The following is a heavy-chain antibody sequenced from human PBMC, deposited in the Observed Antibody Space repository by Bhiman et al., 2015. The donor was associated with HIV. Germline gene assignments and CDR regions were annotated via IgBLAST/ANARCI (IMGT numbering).Heavy chain of an antibody. CDR3: ARKSGFDY. D-gene: IGHD3-10*01. Sequence: EVLLVESGGGLVQPGGSLRLSCSGSGFNFTKFWMSWVRQTPGKGLEWVANIKGDGSEKYYVDSMEGRVTISRDNARNSLYLQMNDLRVEDTAVYYCARKSGFDYWGQGTLVTVSS. J-gene: IGHJ4*02. V-gene: IGHV3-7*01. CDR2: IKGDGSEK. CDR1: GFNFTKFW.